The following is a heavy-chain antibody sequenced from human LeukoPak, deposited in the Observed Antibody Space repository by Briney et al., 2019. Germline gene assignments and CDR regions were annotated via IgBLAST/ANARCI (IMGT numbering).Heavy chain of an antibody. J-gene: IGHJ4*02. CDR2: IIPIFGTA. CDR1: GGTFRIYA. V-gene: IGHV1-69*01. Sequence: RASVTVSFKASGGTFRIYAISWVRQAHGQGREWMGGIIPIFGTANYAQKFQGRVTITADESTSTAYMELSSLRSEDTAVYYCARDSVDCGDYIDYWGQGTLVTVSS. D-gene: IGHD4-17*01. CDR3: ARDSVDCGDYIDY.